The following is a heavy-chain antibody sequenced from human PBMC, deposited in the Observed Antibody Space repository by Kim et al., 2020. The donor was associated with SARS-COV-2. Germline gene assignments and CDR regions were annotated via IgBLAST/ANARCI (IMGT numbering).Heavy chain of an antibody. Sequence: TNYNPSLKSRVTISVHTSKNQFSLKLSSVTAADTAVYYCARGPMRAWFDPWGQGTLVTVSS. V-gene: IGHV4-34*01. CDR2: T. J-gene: IGHJ5*02. CDR3: ARGPMRAWFDP.